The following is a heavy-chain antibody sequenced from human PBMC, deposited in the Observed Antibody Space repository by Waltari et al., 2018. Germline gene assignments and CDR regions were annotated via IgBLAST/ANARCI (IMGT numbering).Heavy chain of an antibody. CDR2: IKQDGSEK. D-gene: IGHD5-12*01. V-gene: IGHV3-7*01. CDR3: ARDPPEADGYNSEVYFDY. J-gene: IGHJ4*02. CDR1: GFTFSSYW. Sequence: EVQLVESGGGLVQPGGSLRLSCAASGFTFSSYWMSWVRQAPGKGLEWVANIKQDGSEKYYVDSVKGRFTISRDNAKNSLYLQMNSRRAEDTAVYYCARDPPEADGYNSEVYFDYWGQGTLVTVSS.